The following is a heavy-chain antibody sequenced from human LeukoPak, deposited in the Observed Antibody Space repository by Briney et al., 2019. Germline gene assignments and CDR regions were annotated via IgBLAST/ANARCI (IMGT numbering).Heavy chain of an antibody. CDR1: GFTFSSSS. J-gene: IGHJ4*02. CDR3: ARDFRSSGTSFDY. D-gene: IGHD6-19*01. CDR2: ISGSSSTM. Sequence: GGSLRLSCAASGFTFSSSSMNWVRQAPGKGLEWVSYISGSSSTMYYADSVKGRFTISRDNAKSSLYLQMHSLRAEDTAVYYCARDFRSSGTSFDYWGQGTPVTVSS. V-gene: IGHV3-48*01.